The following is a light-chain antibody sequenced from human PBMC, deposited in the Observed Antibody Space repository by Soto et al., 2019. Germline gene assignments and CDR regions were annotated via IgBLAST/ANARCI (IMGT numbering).Light chain of an antibody. J-gene: IGKJ3*01. CDR1: QSVSSY. Sequence: EIVLTQSPATLSLSPGERATLSCRASQSVSSYLAWYQQKPGQAPRLLIYDASNRATAIPARFSGSGSGTDFTLTISSLEPEDFALYYYQQRSNWPGTFGPGTKVDSK. CDR3: QQRSNWPGT. CDR2: DAS. V-gene: IGKV3-11*01.